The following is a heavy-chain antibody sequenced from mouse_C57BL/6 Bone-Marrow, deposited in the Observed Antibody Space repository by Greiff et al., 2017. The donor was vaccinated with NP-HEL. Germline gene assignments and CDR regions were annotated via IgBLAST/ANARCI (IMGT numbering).Heavy chain of an antibody. J-gene: IGHJ2*01. D-gene: IGHD1-1*01. CDR3: ARDYGSTCDY. CDR1: GFTFTGYW. Sequence: QVQLQQSGAELMKPGASVKLSCKATGFTFTGYWLEWVTQRPGHGLEWIGEILPGSGSTNSNEKFKGKATFTADTPSKPAYMQLSSRTTEDSSIDYGARDYGSTCDYWGQGTTLTVSS. CDR2: ILPGSGST. V-gene: IGHV1-9*01.